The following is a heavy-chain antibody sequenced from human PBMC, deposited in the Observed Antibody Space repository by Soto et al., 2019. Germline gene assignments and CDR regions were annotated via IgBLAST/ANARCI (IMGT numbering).Heavy chain of an antibody. Sequence: PGGSLRLSCAASGFTFSSYAMHWVRQAPGKGLEWVAFISHDGNNTYYADSVKGRFSISRDNSTNTLYLQMNSLRTEDTAMFYCARPRYFFHSTSYSEGQRADYCGLRAPVTLSS. D-gene: IGHD2-2*01. CDR2: ISHDGNNT. CDR3: ARPRYFFHSTSYSEGQRADY. V-gene: IGHV3-30-3*01. CDR1: GFTFSSYA. J-gene: IGHJ4*02.